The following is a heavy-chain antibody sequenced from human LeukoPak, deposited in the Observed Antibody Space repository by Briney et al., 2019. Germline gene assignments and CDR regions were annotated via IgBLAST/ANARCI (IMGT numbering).Heavy chain of an antibody. Sequence: SETLSLTCTVSGGSISSSSYYWGWIRQPPGKGLEWIGSIYHSGSTYYNPSLKSRVTISVDTSKNQFSLKLSSVAAADTAVFYCAGSDYYYYMDVWGKGTTVTVSS. V-gene: IGHV4-39*01. CDR3: AGSDYYYYMDV. CDR2: IYHSGST. D-gene: IGHD3-10*01. J-gene: IGHJ6*03. CDR1: GGSISSSSYY.